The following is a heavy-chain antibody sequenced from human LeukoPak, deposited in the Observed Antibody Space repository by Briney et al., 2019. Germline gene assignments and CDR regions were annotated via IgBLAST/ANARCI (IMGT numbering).Heavy chain of an antibody. CDR3: AREEYFQDSNGYCYYFHS. D-gene: IGHD3-22*01. V-gene: IGHV4-4*07. Sequence: PSETLSLTCTVSGGSIGWDYWSWIRQSAGKGLEWIGRIYKSGSTKYNPSFRSRVTMSVDTSKTQFSLNVTSVTAADKAVYYCAREEYFQDSNGYCYYFHSWGQGSLVTVSS. CDR1: GGSIGWDY. J-gene: IGHJ4*02. CDR2: IYKSGST.